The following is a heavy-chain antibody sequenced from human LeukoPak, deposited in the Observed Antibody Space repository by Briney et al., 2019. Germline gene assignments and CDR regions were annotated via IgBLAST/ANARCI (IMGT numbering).Heavy chain of an antibody. CDR3: ARDFQTIAAAAYDY. Sequence: GASVKVSCKASGGTFSSYAISWVRQAPGQGLEWMGGIIPIFGTANYAQKFQGRVTITADESTSTAYMELSSLRSEDTAVYYCARDFQTIAAAAYDYWGQGTLVTVSS. CDR1: GGTFSSYA. V-gene: IGHV1-69*13. D-gene: IGHD6-13*01. J-gene: IGHJ4*02. CDR2: IIPIFGTA.